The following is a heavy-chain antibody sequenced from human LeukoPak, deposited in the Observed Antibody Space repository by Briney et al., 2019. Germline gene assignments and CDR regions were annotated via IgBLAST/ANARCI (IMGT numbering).Heavy chain of an antibody. V-gene: IGHV4-59*01. J-gene: IGHJ2*01. CDR1: GGSISSYY. CDR2: IYYSGST. D-gene: IGHD4-23*01. Sequence: SETLSLTCTVSGGSISSYYWNWIRQPPGKGLEWIGSIYYSGSTNYNPSLNSRVTISVDTSKNQVSLKVSSVTAADTAVYYCARDHGGNSDWYFDLWGRGTLVTVSS. CDR3: ARDHGGNSDWYFDL.